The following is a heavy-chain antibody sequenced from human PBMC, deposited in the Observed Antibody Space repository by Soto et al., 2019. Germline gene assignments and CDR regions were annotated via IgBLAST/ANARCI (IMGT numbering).Heavy chain of an antibody. Sequence: QVQLVESGGGVVQPGRSLRLSCAASGFTFSSYGMHWVRQAPGKGLEWVAVISYDGSNKYYADSVKGRFTISRDNSKNTLYLQMNSLRAEDTAVYYCAKDRVDTVMDYWGQGTLVTVSS. CDR1: GFTFSSYG. D-gene: IGHD5-18*01. CDR3: AKDRVDTVMDY. CDR2: ISYDGSNK. J-gene: IGHJ4*02. V-gene: IGHV3-30*18.